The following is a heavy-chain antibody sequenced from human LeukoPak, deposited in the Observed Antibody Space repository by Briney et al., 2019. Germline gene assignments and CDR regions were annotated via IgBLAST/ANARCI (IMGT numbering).Heavy chain of an antibody. J-gene: IGHJ3*02. Sequence: GGSLRLSCATSGFTFSNAWMNWVRQAPGKGLEWVVNIKQDGSEKNYVDSVKGRFIISRDNVKNSLYLEMDSLRVEDTAVYYCARDLTWGGAVIGWYDVFDIWGQGTMVTVSS. CDR3: ARDLTWGGAVIGWYDVFDI. CDR1: GFTFSNAW. D-gene: IGHD6-19*01. CDR2: IKQDGSEK. V-gene: IGHV3-7*01.